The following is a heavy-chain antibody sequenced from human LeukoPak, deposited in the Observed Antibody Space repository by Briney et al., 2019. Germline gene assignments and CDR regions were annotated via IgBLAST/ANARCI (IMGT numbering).Heavy chain of an antibody. D-gene: IGHD6-13*01. CDR3: ARDLHTLSAAGLPEYFQH. J-gene: IGHJ1*01. V-gene: IGHV1-2*02. Sequence: GASVTVSCTASGYTFTDYYMHWVRQAPGQGLEWMGWINPNSGGTSYPQKFQGRVTMTRDTSISTAYMELSRLRSDDTAVYYCARDLHTLSAAGLPEYFQHWGQGTLVIVSS. CDR1: GYTFTDYY. CDR2: INPNSGGT.